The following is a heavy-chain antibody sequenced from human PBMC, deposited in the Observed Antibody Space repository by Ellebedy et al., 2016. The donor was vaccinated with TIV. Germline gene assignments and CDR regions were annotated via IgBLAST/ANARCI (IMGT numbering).Heavy chain of an antibody. V-gene: IGHV3-30*02. CDR1: GFTFSNYG. D-gene: IGHD4-17*01. CDR2: IWYDGSKK. CDR3: AREDGDYPVDAFDV. Sequence: GESLKISXAASGFTFSNYGMHWVRQAPGKGLEWVAFIWYDGSKKYYADSVKGRFTISRDNSKNTLHLHMDNLRTEDTAVYYCAREDGDYPVDAFDVWGQGTMVTVSS. J-gene: IGHJ3*01.